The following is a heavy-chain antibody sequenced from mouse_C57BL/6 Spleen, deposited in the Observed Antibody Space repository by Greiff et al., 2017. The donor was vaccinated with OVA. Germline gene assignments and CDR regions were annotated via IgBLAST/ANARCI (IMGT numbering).Heavy chain of an antibody. CDR3: ARSGYSNYWYFDV. J-gene: IGHJ1*03. D-gene: IGHD2-5*01. Sequence: VQLKESGPELVKPGASVKMSCKASGYTFTDYNMHWVKQSHGKSLEWIGYINPNNGGTSYNQKFKGKATLTVNKSSSTAYMELRSLTSEDSAVYYCARSGYSNYWYFDVWGTGTTVTVSS. V-gene: IGHV1-22*01. CDR1: GYTFTDYN. CDR2: INPNNGGT.